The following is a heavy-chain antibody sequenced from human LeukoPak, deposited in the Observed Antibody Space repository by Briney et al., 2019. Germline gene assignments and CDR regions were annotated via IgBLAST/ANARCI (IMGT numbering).Heavy chain of an antibody. CDR2: ISGGGGTT. CDR3: AKDSGPYTSGYYGH. J-gene: IGHJ4*02. Sequence: PGGSLRLSCAASGFTFSSYAMSWVRQAPGKRLEWVSGISGGGGTTYYADSVKGRFTISRDNSKNTLFLQMNSLRAEDTAIYYCAKDSGPYTSGYYGHWGQGTRVTVSS. D-gene: IGHD3-22*01. CDR1: GFTFSSYA. V-gene: IGHV3-23*01.